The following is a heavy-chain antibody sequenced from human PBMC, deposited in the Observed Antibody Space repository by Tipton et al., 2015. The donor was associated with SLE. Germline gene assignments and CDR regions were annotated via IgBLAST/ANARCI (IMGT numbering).Heavy chain of an antibody. J-gene: IGHJ6*02. V-gene: IGHV4-59*08. CDR2: FYFSGSS. Sequence: TLSLTCSVSGVSISTYYWSWIRQSPGKGLEWIGFFYFSGSSQYNPSLKSRVAISADTSNNQFSLELSSVTAADTAVYYCARLSGSEPAVWGQGTTVTVSS. CDR1: GVSISTYY. CDR3: ARLSGSEPAV. D-gene: IGHD1-26*01.